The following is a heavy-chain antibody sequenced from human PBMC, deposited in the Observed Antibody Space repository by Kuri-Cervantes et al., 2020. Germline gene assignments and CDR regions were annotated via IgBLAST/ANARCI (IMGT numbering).Heavy chain of an antibody. CDR3: AKDTIPLDRTAAVGAFDI. J-gene: IGHJ3*02. CDR2: ISWNSGSI. V-gene: IGHV3-9*01. Sequence: SLKISCAASGFTFDDYAMHWVRQAPGKGLEWVSGISWNSGSIGYADSVKGRFTISRDNAKNSLYLQMNSLRAEDTALYYCAKDTIPLDRTAAVGAFDIWGQGTMVTVSS. D-gene: IGHD1-26*01. CDR1: GFTFDDYA.